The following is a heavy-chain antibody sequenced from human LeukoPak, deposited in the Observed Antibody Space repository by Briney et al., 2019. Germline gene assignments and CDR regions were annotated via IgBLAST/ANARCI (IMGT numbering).Heavy chain of an antibody. CDR2: IYYSGST. V-gene: IGHV4-61*01. J-gene: IGHJ3*02. D-gene: IGHD3-16*01. Sequence: SETLSLTCTVSGGSVSCGSYYWSWIRQPPGKGLEWIGYIYYSGSTNYNPSLKSRVTISVDTSKNQFSLKLSSVTAADTAVYYCARDRGSLTRFDIWGQGTMVTVSS. CDR1: GGSVSCGSYY. CDR3: ARDRGSLTRFDI.